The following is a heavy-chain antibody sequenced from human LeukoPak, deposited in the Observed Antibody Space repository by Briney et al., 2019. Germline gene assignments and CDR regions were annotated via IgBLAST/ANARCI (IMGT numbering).Heavy chain of an antibody. CDR3: ARSDLVRHYYYMDV. V-gene: IGHV1-2*02. D-gene: IGHD6-6*01. CDR2: INPNIGDT. CDR1: GYTFADYY. Sequence: ASVKVSCKASGYTFADYYVHWVRQAPGQGLEWIGWINPNIGDTNYAQKFQGRVTMTRDTSISTAYMELSGLRSDDTAVYYCARSDLVRHYYYMDVWGKGTTVTVSS. J-gene: IGHJ6*03.